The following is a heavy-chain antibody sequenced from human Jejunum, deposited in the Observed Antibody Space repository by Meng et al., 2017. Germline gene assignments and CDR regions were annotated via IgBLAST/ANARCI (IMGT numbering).Heavy chain of an antibody. CDR3: ARDRTTGRYFDY. CDR2: IYYSGST. Sequence: VKLQESGPGLVNPSQTLSLTCTVSGGSISSGDYYWSWIRQPPGKGLEWIGYIYYSGSTYYNPSLKSRVTISVDTSKNQFSLKLSSVTAADTAVYYCARDRTTGRYFDYWGQGTLVTVSS. V-gene: IGHV4-30-4*01. CDR1: GGSISSGDYY. D-gene: IGHD4-11*01. J-gene: IGHJ4*02.